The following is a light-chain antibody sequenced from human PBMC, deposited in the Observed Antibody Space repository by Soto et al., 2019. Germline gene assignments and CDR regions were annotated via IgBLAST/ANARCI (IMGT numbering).Light chain of an antibody. CDR2: GAS. V-gene: IGKV3D-15*01. CDR1: QSISIN. CDR3: QQFRNWPWT. J-gene: IGKJ1*01. Sequence: DIVLTQSPGTLSLSPGERATLYCRASQSISINLAWYQHKPGQAPRLLIHGASTRATGIPARISGSGSGTEFTLTISSLQSEDFAVYYCQQFRNWPWTFGQGTKVDIK.